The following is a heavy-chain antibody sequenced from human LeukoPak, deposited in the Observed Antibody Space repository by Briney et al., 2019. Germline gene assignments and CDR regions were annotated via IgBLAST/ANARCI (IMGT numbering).Heavy chain of an antibody. J-gene: IGHJ6*03. CDR2: IYYIGST. V-gene: IGHV4-59*01. CDR1: GDSISSYY. D-gene: IGHD2-2*01. Sequence: PSETLSLTCTVPGDSISSYYWSWIRQPPGKGLEWIGYIYYIGSTNYNPSLKSRVTISVDTSKNQFTLKLSSVTAADTAVYYCARTPVGYCSSTSCRYYYYYMDVWGKGTTVTVSS. CDR3: ARTPVGYCSSTSCRYYYYYMDV.